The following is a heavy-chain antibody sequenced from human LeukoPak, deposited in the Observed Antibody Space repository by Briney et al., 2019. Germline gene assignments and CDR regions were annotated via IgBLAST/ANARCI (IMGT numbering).Heavy chain of an antibody. CDR3: AKDYFGSLEY. V-gene: IGHV3-74*03. J-gene: IGHJ4*02. CDR2: IKSDGSGT. CDR1: GFDFSVSW. D-gene: IGHD2/OR15-2a*01. Sequence: GGSLRLSCAASGFDFSVSWMHWVRQAPGKGLVWVSVIKSDGSGTAYADSVKGRFSISRDNAKNTVYLRMNSLRDEDTAVYYCAKDYFGSLEYWGQGTLVTVSS.